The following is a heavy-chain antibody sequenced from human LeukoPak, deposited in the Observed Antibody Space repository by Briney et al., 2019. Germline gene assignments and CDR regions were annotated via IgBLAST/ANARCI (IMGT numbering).Heavy chain of an antibody. V-gene: IGHV1-18*04. D-gene: IGHD6-6*01. CDR2: ISAYNGNT. CDR1: GYTFTGYY. Sequence: GASVKVSCKASGYTFTGYYMHWVRQAPGQGLEWMGWISAYNGNTNYAQKLQGRVTMTTDTSTSTAYMELRSLRSDDTAVYYCARDSDSSSSLDYWGQGTLVTVSS. J-gene: IGHJ4*02. CDR3: ARDSDSSSSLDY.